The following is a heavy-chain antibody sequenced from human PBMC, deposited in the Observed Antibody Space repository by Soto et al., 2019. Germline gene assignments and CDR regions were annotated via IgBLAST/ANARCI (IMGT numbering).Heavy chain of an antibody. J-gene: IGHJ3*02. D-gene: IGHD3-3*01. V-gene: IGHV4-59*08. CDR3: ARHPDFWSGYYGVHAFDI. CDR1: GGSISSYY. Sequence: QVQLQESGPGLVKPSETLSLTCTVSGGSISSYYWSWIRQPPGKGLEWIGYIYYSGSTNYNPSLKSRVTISVDTSKNQFSLKLSSVTAADTAVYYCARHPDFWSGYYGVHAFDIWGQGTMVTVSS. CDR2: IYYSGST.